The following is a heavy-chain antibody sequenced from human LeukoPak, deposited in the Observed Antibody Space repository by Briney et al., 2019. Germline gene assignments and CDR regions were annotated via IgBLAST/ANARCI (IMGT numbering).Heavy chain of an antibody. V-gene: IGHV3-21*01. Sequence: PGGSLRLSCVASGFTFKTYSMNWVRQAPGKGLEWVSSIDSNGKYTYSAESLKGRFSISRDNAKNSLYLQMNSLRAEDTAMYYCVREFIIPERAFEIWGHGTLVTVSS. CDR2: IDSNGKYT. J-gene: IGHJ3*02. CDR1: GFTFKTYS. D-gene: IGHD2-21*01. CDR3: VREFIIPERAFEI.